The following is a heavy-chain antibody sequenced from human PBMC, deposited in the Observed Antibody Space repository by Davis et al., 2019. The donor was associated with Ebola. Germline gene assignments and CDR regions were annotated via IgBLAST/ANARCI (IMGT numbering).Heavy chain of an antibody. CDR2: IHPPDSET. J-gene: IGHJ4*02. CDR3: SRQGCDSATCQTIDY. CDR1: GYTFTNNW. Sequence: GESLKISCKASGYTFTNNWIAWVRQLPGKGLELMGIIHPPDSETRYSPSFQGQVTISVDKSTSTAYLQWDSLKASDTAIYYCSRQGCDSATCQTIDYWGQGTLITVS. V-gene: IGHV5-51*01. D-gene: IGHD2-21*02.